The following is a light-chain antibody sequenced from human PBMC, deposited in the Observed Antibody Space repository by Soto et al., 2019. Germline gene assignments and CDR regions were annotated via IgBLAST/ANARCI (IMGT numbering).Light chain of an antibody. CDR2: AAS. CDR3: HQSFSSPRT. Sequence: DIHLTQSPSPLSASFGYRVAITFLASQSISSYLNWYQQKPGKAPKVLIYAASNLQSGVPPRFSGSGSGTDFTLTISSLQPEDVATYYCHQSFSSPRTFGQGTKVDTK. V-gene: IGKV1-39*01. J-gene: IGKJ1*01. CDR1: QSISSY.